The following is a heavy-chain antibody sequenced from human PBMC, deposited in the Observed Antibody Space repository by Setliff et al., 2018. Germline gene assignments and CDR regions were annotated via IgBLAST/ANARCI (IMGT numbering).Heavy chain of an antibody. CDR1: GFTFSSYW. CDR2: IRSKAYGGTT. V-gene: IGHV3-49*04. Sequence: PGGSLRLSCAASGFTFSSYWMSWVRQAPGKGLEWVGFIRSKAYGGTTEYAASVKGRFTISRDDSKSIAYLQMNSLKTEDTAVYYCTTDLVVVVAATLLYYNDAFDIWGQGTMVTVSS. CDR3: TTDLVVVVAATLLYYNDAFDI. D-gene: IGHD2-15*01. J-gene: IGHJ3*02.